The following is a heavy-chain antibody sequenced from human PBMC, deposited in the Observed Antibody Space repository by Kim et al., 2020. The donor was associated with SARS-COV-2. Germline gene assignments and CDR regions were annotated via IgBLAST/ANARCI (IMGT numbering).Heavy chain of an antibody. CDR3: ARDIWSGANPTWFDP. CDR2: ISAYNGNT. V-gene: IGHV1-18*01. J-gene: IGHJ5*02. D-gene: IGHD3-3*01. CDR1: VYTFTSYG. Sequence: ASVKVSCKASVYTFTSYGISWVRQAPGQGLEWMGWISAYNGNTNYAQKLQGRVTMTTDTSTSTAYMELRSLRSDDTAVYYCARDIWSGANPTWFDPWGQGTLVTVSS.